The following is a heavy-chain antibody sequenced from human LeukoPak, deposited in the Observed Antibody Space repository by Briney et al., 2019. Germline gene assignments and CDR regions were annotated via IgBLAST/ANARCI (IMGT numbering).Heavy chain of an antibody. Sequence: SETLSLTCTVSGGSISSYYWSWIRQPPGKGLEWIGNIYHSGSTNYSPSLKSRVTISVDTSKNQFSLKLSSVTAADTAVYFCAREDYYNLDYWGQGTLVTVSS. D-gene: IGHD3-10*01. CDR1: GGSISSYY. J-gene: IGHJ4*02. CDR2: IYHSGST. V-gene: IGHV4-59*08. CDR3: AREDYYNLDY.